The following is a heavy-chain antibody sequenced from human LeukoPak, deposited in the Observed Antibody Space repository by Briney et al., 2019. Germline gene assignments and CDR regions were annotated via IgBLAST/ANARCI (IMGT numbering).Heavy chain of an antibody. D-gene: IGHD3-10*01. CDR1: GGPFSTYA. CDR2: IIPNIDIT. J-gene: IGHJ3*02. V-gene: IGHV1-69*04. Sequence: GASVKVSCKASGGPFSTYAISWLRQAPGQGLEWMGRIIPNIDITNYAQRFQGRVTISADKSTSTAYMELSTLRFGDTAVYFCARGGVVISYGELNHHAFDMWGQGTMVTVSS. CDR3: ARGGVVISYGELNHHAFDM.